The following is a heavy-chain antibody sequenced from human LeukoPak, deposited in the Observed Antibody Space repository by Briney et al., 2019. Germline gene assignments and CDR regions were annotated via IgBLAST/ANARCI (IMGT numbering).Heavy chain of an antibody. D-gene: IGHD4-17*01. CDR3: ARIRDYSRFDP. Sequence: SGPTLVNPTQTLTLTCTFSGFSLSTSGMCVSWIRQPPGKALERLALIDWDGDKDYSTSLKTRLTISKDTSHSQVVLTTPNMDPVDTATYYCARIRDYSRFDPWGQGTLVTVSS. CDR1: GFSLSTSGMC. CDR2: IDWDGDK. V-gene: IGHV2-70*01. J-gene: IGHJ5*02.